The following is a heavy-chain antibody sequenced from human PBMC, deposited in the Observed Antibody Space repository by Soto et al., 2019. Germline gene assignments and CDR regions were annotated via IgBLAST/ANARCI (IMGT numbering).Heavy chain of an antibody. CDR2: VNEDGSVK. D-gene: IGHD3-10*01. Sequence: EVHLVETGGDLVQPGESLRLSCAASGFAFGRSWMGWVRQAPEKGLEWVAIVNEDGSVKFYMDSVEGRFTISRDNAKNSLYLQMNSLRVDDTSIYYCVRDPAFGAVDYWGQGTLVTVSS. CDR1: GFAFGRSW. CDR3: VRDPAFGAVDY. V-gene: IGHV3-7*01. J-gene: IGHJ4*02.